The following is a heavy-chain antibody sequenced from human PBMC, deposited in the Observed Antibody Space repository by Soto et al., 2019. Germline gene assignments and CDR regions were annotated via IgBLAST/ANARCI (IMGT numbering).Heavy chain of an antibody. V-gene: IGHV1-2*02. CDR2: INPNSGGT. Sequence: ASVKVSCKASGYTFTGYYMHWVRQAPAQGLEWMGWINPNSGGTNYAQKFQGRVTMTRDTSISTAYMELSRLRSDDTAVYYCARSIAVAGYNWFDPWGQGTLVTVSS. D-gene: IGHD6-19*01. J-gene: IGHJ5*02. CDR1: GYTFTGYY. CDR3: ARSIAVAGYNWFDP.